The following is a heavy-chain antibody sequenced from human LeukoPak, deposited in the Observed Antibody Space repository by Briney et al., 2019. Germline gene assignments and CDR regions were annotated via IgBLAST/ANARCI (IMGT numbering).Heavy chain of an antibody. J-gene: IGHJ4*02. CDR3: ARDSSLGE. Sequence: GGSLRLSCAASGFTFSSYWMSWVRQAPGKGLEWVAVISYDGSNKYYADSVKGRFTIPRDNSKNTLYLQMNSLRAEDTAVYYCARDSSLGEWGQGTLVTVSS. D-gene: IGHD3-10*01. CDR2: ISYDGSNK. CDR1: GFTFSSYW. V-gene: IGHV3-30-3*01.